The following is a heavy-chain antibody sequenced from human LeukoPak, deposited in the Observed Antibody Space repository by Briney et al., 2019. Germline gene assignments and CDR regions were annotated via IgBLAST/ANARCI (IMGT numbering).Heavy chain of an antibody. CDR2: ISSTSSTI. CDR3: ARGMFSMGV. J-gene: IGHJ6*02. CDR1: GFTFRSYS. D-gene: IGHD3-10*02. V-gene: IGHV3-48*02. Sequence: GGSLRLSCAASGFTFRSYSMHWVRQAPGKGLKWVSYISSTSSTIYYADSAKGRFTISRDNAKNSLYLQMNSLRDEDTAVYYCARGMFSMGVWGQGTTVTVSS.